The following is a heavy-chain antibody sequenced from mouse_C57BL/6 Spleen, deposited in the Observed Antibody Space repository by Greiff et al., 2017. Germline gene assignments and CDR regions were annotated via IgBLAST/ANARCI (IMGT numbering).Heavy chain of an antibody. CDR2: IYPGDGDT. D-gene: IGHD1-1*01. CDR3: AAYYGSSYPYYFDY. J-gene: IGHJ2*01. CDR1: GYAFSSYW. V-gene: IGHV1-80*01. Sequence: QVQLKQSGAELVKPGASVKISCKASGYAFSSYWMNWVKQRPGKGLEWIGQIYPGDGDTNYNGKFKGKATLTADKSSSTAYMQLSSLTSEDSAVYFCAAYYGSSYPYYFDYWGQGTTLTVSS.